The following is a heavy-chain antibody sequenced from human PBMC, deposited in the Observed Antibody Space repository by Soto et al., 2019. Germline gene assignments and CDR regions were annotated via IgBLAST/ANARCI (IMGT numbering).Heavy chain of an antibody. CDR1: GGTFSSYA. J-gene: IGHJ4*02. Sequence: SVKVSCKASGGTFSSYAISWVRQAPEQGLEWMGGIIPIFGTANYAQKFQGRVTITADESTSTAYMELSSLRSEDTAVYYCASTIAARPENDYWGQGTLVTVSS. D-gene: IGHD6-6*01. CDR3: ASTIAARPENDY. CDR2: IIPIFGTA. V-gene: IGHV1-69*13.